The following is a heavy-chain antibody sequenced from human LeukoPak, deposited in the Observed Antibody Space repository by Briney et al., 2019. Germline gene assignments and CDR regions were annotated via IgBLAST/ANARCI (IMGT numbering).Heavy chain of an antibody. CDR1: GGSISSYY. CDR2: IYYSGST. CDR3: AGDNPPYYDIFDY. Sequence: SETLSLTCTVSGGSISSYYWSWIRQPPGKGLEWIGYIYYSGSTNYNPSLKNRVTISADTSKNQFSLKLSSVTAADTAVYYCAGDNPPYYDIFDYWGQGILVTVSS. D-gene: IGHD3-9*01. J-gene: IGHJ4*02. V-gene: IGHV4-59*01.